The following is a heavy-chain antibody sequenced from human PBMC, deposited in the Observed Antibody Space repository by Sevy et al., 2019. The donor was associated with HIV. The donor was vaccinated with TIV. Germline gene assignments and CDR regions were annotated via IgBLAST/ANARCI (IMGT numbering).Heavy chain of an antibody. Sequence: GGSLRLSCVVSGYSFSSYAISWVRQAPGKGLEWVSTINGRGGSTYYADSVKGRFTISRDNPKNTLFLQMINLSVDDTAIYYCARPSPRIAAAASAFYDIWGQGTLVTVSS. J-gene: IGHJ4*02. CDR2: INGRGGST. V-gene: IGHV3-23*01. D-gene: IGHD6-13*01. CDR3: ARPSPRIAAAASAFYDI. CDR1: GYSFSSYA.